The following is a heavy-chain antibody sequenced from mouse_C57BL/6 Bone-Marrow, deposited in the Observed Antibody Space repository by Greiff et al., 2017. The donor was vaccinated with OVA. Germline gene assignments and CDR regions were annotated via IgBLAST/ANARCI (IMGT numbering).Heavy chain of an antibody. D-gene: IGHD1-1*01. CDR1: GYTFTSYW. CDR3: ARGTIYGSSYDTFAY. CDR2: INPSSGYT. Sequence: VQRVESGADLAKPGASVKLSCKASGYTFTSYWMHWVKQRPGQGLEWIGYINPSSGYTKYNQKFKDKATLTADKSSSTAYMQLSSLTYEDSAVYYCARGTIYGSSYDTFAYWGQGTLVTVSA. J-gene: IGHJ3*01. V-gene: IGHV1-7*01.